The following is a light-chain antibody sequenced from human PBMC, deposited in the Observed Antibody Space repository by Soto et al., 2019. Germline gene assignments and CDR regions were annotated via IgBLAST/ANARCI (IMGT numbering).Light chain of an antibody. CDR3: CSYAGSYTYV. CDR2: DVS. V-gene: IGLV2-11*01. J-gene: IGLJ1*01. CDR1: SSDVGVYDY. Sequence: QSALTQPRSVSGSPGQSVTISCTGTSSDVGVYDYVSWYQQHPGKAPRVLIFDVSERPSGVPDRFSGSKSGDTASLTISALQAEYEADYYFCSYAGSYTYVFGSGTKLTVL.